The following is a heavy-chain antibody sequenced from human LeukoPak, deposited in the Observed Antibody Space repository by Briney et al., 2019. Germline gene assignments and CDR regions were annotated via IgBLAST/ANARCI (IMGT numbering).Heavy chain of an antibody. J-gene: IGHJ5*02. CDR3: AREATDGGWFDP. V-gene: IGHV3-20*04. Sequence: PGGPLGLPCEASGFTFELYGIGGAGQPPGKGWEGVFGINCNGGSTGYADSVKGRFTISRDNAKNSLYLQMNSLRAEDTAVYYCAREATDGGWFDPWGQGTLVTVSS. D-gene: IGHD3-10*01. CDR1: GFTFELYG. CDR2: INCNGGST.